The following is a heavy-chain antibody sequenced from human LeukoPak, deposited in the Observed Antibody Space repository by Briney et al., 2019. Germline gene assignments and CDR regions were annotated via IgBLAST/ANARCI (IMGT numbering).Heavy chain of an antibody. Sequence: SETLPLTCAVYGGSFSGYYWCWIRQPPGKGLEWIGEINHSGSTNYNPSLKSRVTISVDRSKNQFSLKLSSVTAADTAVYYCARVRYYGSGSYYTFDYWGQGTLVTVSS. D-gene: IGHD3-10*01. CDR1: GGSFSGYY. V-gene: IGHV4-34*01. CDR2: INHSGST. CDR3: ARVRYYGSGSYYTFDY. J-gene: IGHJ4*02.